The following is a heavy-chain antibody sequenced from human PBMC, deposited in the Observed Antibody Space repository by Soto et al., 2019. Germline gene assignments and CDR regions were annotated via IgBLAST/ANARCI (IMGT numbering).Heavy chain of an antibody. CDR1: GGSISSYY. J-gene: IGHJ4*02. CDR3: ARGLELGHFIDRYYFDY. Sequence: PSETLSLTCTVSGGSISSYYWSWIRQPPGKGLEWIGYIYYSGSTNYNPSLKSRVTISVDTSKNQFSLKLSSVTAADTAVYYCARGLELGHFIDRYYFDYWGQGTLVTVSS. V-gene: IGHV4-59*01. CDR2: IYYSGST. D-gene: IGHD1-7*01.